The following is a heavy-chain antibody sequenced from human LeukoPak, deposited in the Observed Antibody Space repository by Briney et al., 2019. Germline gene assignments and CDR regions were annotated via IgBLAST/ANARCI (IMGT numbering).Heavy chain of an antibody. Sequence: SETLSLTCTVSGGSVRSSLNYWGWIRQPLGKGLEWIGNAYYTGSTYSNPTPKSRVTMSVDTSKNQFSLKLNSVTAADTAVYYCARLSKGRYFDYIFDYWGQGTLLTVSS. CDR3: ARLSKGRYFDYIFDY. CDR1: GGSVRSSLNY. D-gene: IGHD3-9*01. V-gene: IGHV4-39*01. J-gene: IGHJ4*02. CDR2: AYYTGST.